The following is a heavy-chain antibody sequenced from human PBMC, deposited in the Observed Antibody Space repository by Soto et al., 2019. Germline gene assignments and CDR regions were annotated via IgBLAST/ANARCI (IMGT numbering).Heavy chain of an antibody. CDR1: GFTFSSYG. CDR3: AKDRRAGGNYGFDSDF. V-gene: IGHV3-23*01. J-gene: IGHJ4*02. D-gene: IGHD1-7*01. CDR2: SSATGAGT. Sequence: EVQLLESGGGLVQPGGSLRLSCAASGFTFSSYGMTWVRQAPGKGLEWVSFSSATGAGTYYADSVKGRFTISRDNSKNTLYLQMTSLRADHTAVYYCAKDRRAGGNYGFDSDFWGQGALVIVSS.